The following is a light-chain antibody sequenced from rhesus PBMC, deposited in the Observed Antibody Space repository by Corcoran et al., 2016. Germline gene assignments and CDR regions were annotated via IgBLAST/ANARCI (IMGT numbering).Light chain of an antibody. Sequence: DIQLTQSPSSLSASVGDRVTITCRASQGISSYLAWYQQKPGKAPKLLIYDASNLQSGVPSRFSGSGSGTELTLTISVLQPEDFAVYYCQRRNSLTFGGGTKVEIK. CDR3: QRRNSLT. J-gene: IGKJ4*01. CDR1: QGISSY. CDR2: DAS. V-gene: IGKV1-38*01.